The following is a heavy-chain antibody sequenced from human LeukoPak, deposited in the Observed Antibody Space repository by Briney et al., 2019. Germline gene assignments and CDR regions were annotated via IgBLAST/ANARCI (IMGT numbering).Heavy chain of an antibody. CDR1: GGSFSGYY. V-gene: IGHV4-34*01. CDR3: ARERREQPLPPYTRLLTYFDY. Sequence: SETLSLTCAVYGGSFSGYYWSWIRQPPGKGLEWIGEINHSGSTNYNPSLKSRVTISVDTSKNQFSLKLSSVTAADTAVYYCARERREQPLPPYTRLLTYFDYWGQGTLVTVSS. CDR2: INHSGST. D-gene: IGHD6-13*01. J-gene: IGHJ4*02.